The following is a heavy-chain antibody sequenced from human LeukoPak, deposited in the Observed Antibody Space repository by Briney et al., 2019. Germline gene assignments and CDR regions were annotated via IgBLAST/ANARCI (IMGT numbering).Heavy chain of an antibody. CDR2: INPNRGGT. D-gene: IGHD2-2*01. V-gene: IGHV1-2*02. Sequence: GASVKVSCKASGYTFPGYYIHWVRQAPGQGLAWMGWINPNRGGTNYAQKFQGRVTMTRDTSISTAYMELSRLRSDDTAVYYCARVKCSSASCYALDYWGQGTLVTVSS. CDR3: ARVKCSSASCYALDY. CDR1: GYTFPGYY. J-gene: IGHJ4*02.